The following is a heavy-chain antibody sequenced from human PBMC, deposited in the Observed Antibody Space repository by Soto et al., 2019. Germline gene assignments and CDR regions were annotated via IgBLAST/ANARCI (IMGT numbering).Heavy chain of an antibody. V-gene: IGHV4-4*02. Sequence: PSETLSLTCTVSGGSISNDYWSWVRQAPGKGLEWIGEIYHSGSTNYNPSLKSRVTISVDKSKNQFSLKLSSVTAADTAVYYCARVSGSYYYGMDVWGQGTTVTVS. CDR3: ARVSGSYYYGMDV. CDR2: IYHSGST. D-gene: IGHD1-26*01. CDR1: GGSISNDY. J-gene: IGHJ6*02.